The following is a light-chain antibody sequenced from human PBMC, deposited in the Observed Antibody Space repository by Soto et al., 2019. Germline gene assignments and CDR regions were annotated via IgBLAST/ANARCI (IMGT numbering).Light chain of an antibody. CDR1: QSVSIN. J-gene: IGKJ1*01. CDR2: DAS. Sequence: IVMTQSPATLSVSPGEGATLSCRASQSVSINLAWYQQKPGQAPRLLIYDASTWATGIPARFSGSGSGTEFTLTITSLQSEDVAVYYCQQYNSWPRTFGHGTKVDI. CDR3: QQYNSWPRT. V-gene: IGKV3D-15*01.